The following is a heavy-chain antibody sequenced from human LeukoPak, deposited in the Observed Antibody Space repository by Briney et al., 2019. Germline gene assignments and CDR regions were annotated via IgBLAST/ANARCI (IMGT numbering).Heavy chain of an antibody. V-gene: IGHV3-30-3*01. J-gene: IGHJ3*02. Sequence: PGRSLRLSCAAAGFTFRSYGIHWVRQAPGKGLEWVAVISYDGGNKDYADSVKGRFTISRDNSKNTLYLQMNSLRAEDTAVYYCAREIFNGFDIWGQGTMVTVSS. CDR1: GFTFRSYG. CDR3: AREIFNGFDI. CDR2: ISYDGGNK.